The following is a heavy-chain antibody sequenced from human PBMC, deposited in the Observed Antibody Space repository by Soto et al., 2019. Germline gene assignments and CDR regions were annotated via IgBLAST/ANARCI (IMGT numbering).Heavy chain of an antibody. Sequence: QVQLVQAGAEVKKPGSSVKVSCKASGGTFSSYTISWVRQAPGQGLEWMGRIIPILGIANYAQKFQGRVTITADKSTSSAYMELSSLRSEDTAVYYCARDSSPDRVSAAIIWYFDLWGRGTLVTVSS. CDR1: GGTFSSYT. D-gene: IGHD2-2*01. V-gene: IGHV1-69*08. CDR3: ARDSSPDRVSAAIIWYFDL. CDR2: IIPILGIA. J-gene: IGHJ2*01.